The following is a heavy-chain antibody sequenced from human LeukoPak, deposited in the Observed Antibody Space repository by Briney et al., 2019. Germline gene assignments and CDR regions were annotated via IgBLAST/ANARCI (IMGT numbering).Heavy chain of an antibody. J-gene: IGHJ6*02. V-gene: IGHV3-21*01. CDR2: ISSSSSYI. D-gene: IGHD3-22*01. CDR3: ARDGYYYDSSGYYSINGMDV. CDR1: GFTFSSYS. Sequence: GGSLRLSCAASGFTFSSYSMNWVRQAPGKGLEWASSISSSSSYIYYADSVKGRFTISRDNAKNSLYLRMNSLRAEDTAVYYCARDGYYYDSSGYYSINGMDVWGQGTTVTVSS.